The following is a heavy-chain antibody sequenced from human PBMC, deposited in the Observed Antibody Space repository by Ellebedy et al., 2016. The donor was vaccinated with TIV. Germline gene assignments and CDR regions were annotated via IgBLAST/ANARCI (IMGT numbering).Heavy chain of an antibody. CDR2: IYYSGSA. V-gene: IGHV4-39*07. CDR1: GGSISNSSYY. J-gene: IGHJ5*02. CDR3: ARDPALPRGRFDT. Sequence: MPSETLSLTCTVSGGSISNSSYYWGWIRQPPGKGLEWIGSIYYSGSAYYNPSLKSRVTVSVDTYKNQFSLNLSSVTAADPAVYYCARDPALPRGRFDTWGQGTLVTVSS.